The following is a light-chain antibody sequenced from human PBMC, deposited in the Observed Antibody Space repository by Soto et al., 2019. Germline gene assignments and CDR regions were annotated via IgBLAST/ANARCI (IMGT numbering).Light chain of an antibody. CDR1: SSDVGGYNY. Sequence: QSVLTQPASVSGSPGQSITISCTGSSSDVGGYNYVSWYQQYPGKAPKLIIYHVSNPPSGVSDRFSGSKSGNSASLTISGPQAEDEADYYCSSYTTTRTYVFGTGTKVTVL. CDR2: HVS. CDR3: SSYTTTRTYV. V-gene: IGLV2-14*01. J-gene: IGLJ1*01.